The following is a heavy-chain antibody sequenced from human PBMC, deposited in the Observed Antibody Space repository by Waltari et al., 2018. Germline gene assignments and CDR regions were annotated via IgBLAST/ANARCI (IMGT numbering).Heavy chain of an antibody. J-gene: IGHJ1*01. Sequence: QVQLVQSGAEVKKPGSSVKVPCKASGGTFSSYAISWVRPAPGQGLEWMGRITPTFGTANYAQKFQGRVTITADKSTSTAYMELSSLRSEDTAVYYCARWGIAAAATGDFQHWGQGTLVTVSS. CDR3: ARWGIAAAATGDFQH. CDR1: GGTFSSYA. V-gene: IGHV1-69*08. CDR2: ITPTFGTA. D-gene: IGHD6-13*01.